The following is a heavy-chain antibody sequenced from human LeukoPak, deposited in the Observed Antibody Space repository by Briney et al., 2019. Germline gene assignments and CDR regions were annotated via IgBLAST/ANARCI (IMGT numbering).Heavy chain of an antibody. J-gene: IGHJ4*02. CDR3: ARGAPGY. V-gene: IGHV4-34*01. CDR2: ITHSGST. CDR1: GGSFSDYL. Sequence: PSETLSLTCAVYGGSFSDYLWTWIRQTQGKGLEWIGDITHSGSTNYNPSLKSRVTISVDTSKNQFSLKLTSVTAADTAVYYCARGAPGYWGQGTLVTVSS.